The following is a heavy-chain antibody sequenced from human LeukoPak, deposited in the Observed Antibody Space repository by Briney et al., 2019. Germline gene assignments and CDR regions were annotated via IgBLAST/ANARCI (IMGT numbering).Heavy chain of an antibody. CDR1: GFTFSDYA. V-gene: IGHV3-23*01. J-gene: IGHJ3*02. CDR3: AKDHHLGAPTEDI. D-gene: IGHD6-6*01. Sequence: GGSLRLSCAISGFTFSDYAMSWVRQAPGKGLEWVSAFNGSGGSTYSADSVKGRFTISRDNSKNTLYLQMNSLRAEDTAVYYCAKDHHLGAPTEDIWGQGTMVTVSS. CDR2: FNGSGGST.